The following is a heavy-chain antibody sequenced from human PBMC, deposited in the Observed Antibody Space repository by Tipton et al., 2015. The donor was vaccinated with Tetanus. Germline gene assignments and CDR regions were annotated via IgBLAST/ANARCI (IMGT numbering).Heavy chain of an antibody. CDR1: AGSFSGYN. V-gene: IGHV4-34*01. CDR3: ARGLTSPSMGVWFDP. Sequence: TLSLTCAVYAGSFSGYNWSWIRQPPGKGLEWIGDINHSGSTNYSPSLKSRVTISVDTSKNQFSLNLNSVTAADTAIYYCARGLTSPSMGVWFDPWGQGTLVTVSS. CDR2: INHSGST. J-gene: IGHJ5*02. D-gene: IGHD2-2*01.